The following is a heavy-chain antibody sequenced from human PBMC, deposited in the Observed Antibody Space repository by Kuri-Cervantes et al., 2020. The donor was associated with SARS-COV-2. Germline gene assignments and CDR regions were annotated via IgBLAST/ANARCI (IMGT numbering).Heavy chain of an antibody. D-gene: IGHD1-26*01. J-gene: IGHJ4*02. CDR3: ARDNILFSGSGFDS. CDR2: FYSSGIT. V-gene: IGHV4-59*01. Sequence: GSLRLSCSVSGGSINNYYWSWIRQPPGKGLEWIGYFYSSGITNYDPSLKTRVTISADTSKNQLSLKLTSVTAADSAVYYCARDNILFSGSGFDSWGPGALVNVSS. CDR1: GGSINNYY.